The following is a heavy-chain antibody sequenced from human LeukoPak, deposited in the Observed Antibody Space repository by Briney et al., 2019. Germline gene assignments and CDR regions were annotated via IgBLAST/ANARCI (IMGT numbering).Heavy chain of an antibody. CDR3: AREDHTANNWFDP. CDR2: IIPMLGRS. CDR1: GGSFSSYG. J-gene: IGHJ5*02. Sequence: ASVKVSCKASGGSFSSYGISWVRQAPGQGLEWMGGIIPMLGRSNYAQKFQGRVTISTDESTSTAYMEMSSLRSEDTAVYYCAREDHTANNWFDPWGQGTLVNVSS. V-gene: IGHV1-69*05. D-gene: IGHD5-18*01.